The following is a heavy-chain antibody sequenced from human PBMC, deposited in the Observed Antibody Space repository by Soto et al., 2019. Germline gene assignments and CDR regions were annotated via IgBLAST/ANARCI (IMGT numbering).Heavy chain of an antibody. J-gene: IGHJ6*02. Sequence: GESLKISCKPSGYKFTSYWIGWVRQMPGKGLEWMGIIYPDDSDTTYSPSFEGQVTISADKSISTAYLQWSSLKASDTATYYCARPGFSSSWYRMDVWGQGTKVTVYS. CDR3: ARPGFSSSWYRMDV. CDR1: GYKFTSYW. D-gene: IGHD6-13*01. CDR2: IYPDDSDT. V-gene: IGHV5-51*01.